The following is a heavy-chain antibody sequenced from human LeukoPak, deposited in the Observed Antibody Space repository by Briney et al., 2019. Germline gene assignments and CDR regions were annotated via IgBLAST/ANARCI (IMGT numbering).Heavy chain of an antibody. D-gene: IGHD3-10*01. CDR1: GFTFSDYY. V-gene: IGHV3-11*01. CDR3: ARDRYGSGSVDY. J-gene: IGHJ4*02. CDR2: ISSSGRTI. Sequence: GGSLRLFCAASGFTFSDYYMNWIRQAPGKGLEWVSYISSSGRTIYYADSVKGRFTISRDNAKNSVYLQMNSLRAEDTAVYYCARDRYGSGSVDYWGQGTLVTVSS.